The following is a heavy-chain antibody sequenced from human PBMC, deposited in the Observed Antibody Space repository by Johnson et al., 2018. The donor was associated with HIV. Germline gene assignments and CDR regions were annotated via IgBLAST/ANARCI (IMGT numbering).Heavy chain of an antibody. CDR1: GFTFSSYA. CDR2: MSFDGNNR. J-gene: IGHJ3*02. V-gene: IGHV3-30-3*01. D-gene: IGHD3-16*01. Sequence: QVQLVESGGGVVQPGRSLRLSCAASGFTFSSYAMHWVRQAPGKGLEWVAVMSFDGNNRYYADSVKGRFTISRDNAKNSLYLQMNSLRAEDTALYYCASLGLDLLVKAPLSVVFDAFDIWGQGTMVTVSS. CDR3: ASLGLDLLVKAPLSVVFDAFDI.